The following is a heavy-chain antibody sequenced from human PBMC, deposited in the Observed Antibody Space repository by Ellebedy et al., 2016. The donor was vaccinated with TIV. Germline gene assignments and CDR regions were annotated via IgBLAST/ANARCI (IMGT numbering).Heavy chain of an antibody. D-gene: IGHD3-10*01. Sequence: AASVKVSCKGSGYTFTNHGITWVRQAPGQGLEWMGWVSAYNGDIKYAQKFQDRVTMTTDTSTSSGYMELRSLRSDDTAVYFCATGRSMIRGSDYWGQGTLVTVSS. CDR2: VSAYNGDI. CDR1: GYTFTNHG. J-gene: IGHJ4*02. CDR3: ATGRSMIRGSDY. V-gene: IGHV1-18*01.